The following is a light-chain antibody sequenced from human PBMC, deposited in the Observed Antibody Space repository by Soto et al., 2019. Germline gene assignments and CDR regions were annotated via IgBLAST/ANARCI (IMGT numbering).Light chain of an antibody. V-gene: IGKV1-39*01. CDR1: QTMSSS. J-gene: IGKJ3*01. Sequence: DIQMTQSPSSLSASVGDRVTITCRASQTMSSSLNWYQQKPGKAPKLLIYGASSLQSGVPSRFCGSGSETDFTLTISSLQPEDFATYSCLQSYSSPRTFGPGTRLYIK. CDR2: GAS. CDR3: LQSYSSPRT.